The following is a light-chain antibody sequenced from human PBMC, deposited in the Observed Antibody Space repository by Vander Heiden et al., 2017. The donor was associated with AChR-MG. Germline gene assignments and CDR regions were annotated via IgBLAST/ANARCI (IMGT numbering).Light chain of an antibody. CDR2: GAS. CDR1: QSVSSN. J-gene: IGKJ2*01. Sequence: EILMTQSPATLSVSPGERATLSCRASQSVSSNLAWYQQKLGQASRLLIHGASTRATGIPARFSGSGSGTEFTLTISSLQSEDFAVYYCQQDDSLYTFGQGTQLEIK. CDR3: QQDDSLYT. V-gene: IGKV3-15*01.